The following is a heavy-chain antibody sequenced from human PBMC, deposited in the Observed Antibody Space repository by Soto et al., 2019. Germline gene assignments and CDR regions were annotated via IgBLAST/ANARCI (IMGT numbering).Heavy chain of an antibody. CDR1: GDDIIRGVFY. CDR2: IFYLGYS. J-gene: IGHJ6*02. V-gene: IGHV4-39*01. CDR3: ARGPRPPYGSGSEGYYYSGMDV. Sequence: SETLSPTCTVSGDDIIRGVFYWGRVRKPPGKGLEWIGSIFYLGYSYYNPSLKSRVTMSVDTYKNQFSLRLRSVTAADTALYYCARGPRPPYGSGSEGYYYSGMDVWGQGTTVT. D-gene: IGHD3-10*01.